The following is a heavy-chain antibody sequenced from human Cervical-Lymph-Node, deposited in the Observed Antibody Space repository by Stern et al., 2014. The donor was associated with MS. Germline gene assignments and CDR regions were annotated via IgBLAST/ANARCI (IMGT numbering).Heavy chain of an antibody. CDR1: EGTFGNYA. Sequence: QVQLVESGGEVKEPGSSVKVSCKASEGTFGNYAITWVRQAPGQGLEWMGGTVPVYGKVNLGARFQGRVSIDTDRSTGTVYMQLRSLKSADTAVYYCARARLKDMYFYYDMDVWGQGTSVTVSS. J-gene: IGHJ6*02. CDR3: ARARLKDMYFYYDMDV. D-gene: IGHD3-9*01. V-gene: IGHV1-69*06. CDR2: TVPVYGKV.